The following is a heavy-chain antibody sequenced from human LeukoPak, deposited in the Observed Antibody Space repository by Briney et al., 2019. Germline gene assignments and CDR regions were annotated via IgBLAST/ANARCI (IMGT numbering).Heavy chain of an antibody. Sequence: SETLSLTCTVSGGSISSSSYYWGWIRQPPGKGLEWIGSIYYSGSTYYNPSLKSRVTISVDTSKNQFSLKLSSVTAADTAVYYCARLCGSSGYVLYYYYGMDVWGQGTTVTVSS. D-gene: IGHD3-22*01. CDR2: IYYSGST. CDR3: ARLCGSSGYVLYYYYGMDV. J-gene: IGHJ6*02. CDR1: GGSISSSSYY. V-gene: IGHV4-39*01.